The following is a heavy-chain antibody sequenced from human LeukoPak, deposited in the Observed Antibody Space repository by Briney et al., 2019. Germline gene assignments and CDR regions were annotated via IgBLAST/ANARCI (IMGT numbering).Heavy chain of an antibody. CDR1: GYTFTGYY. Sequence: ASVKVSCKASGYTFTGYYMHWVRQAPGQGLEWMGWINPNSGGTNYAQKFQGRVTMTRDTSISTAYMELSRLKSDDPAVYDCARDMDSYGSGSYSLYGMDVWGQGTTVTVSS. CDR3: ARDMDSYGSGSYSLYGMDV. CDR2: INPNSGGT. V-gene: IGHV1-2*02. D-gene: IGHD3-10*01. J-gene: IGHJ6*02.